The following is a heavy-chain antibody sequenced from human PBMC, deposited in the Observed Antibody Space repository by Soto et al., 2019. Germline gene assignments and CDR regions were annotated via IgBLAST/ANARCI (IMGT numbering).Heavy chain of an antibody. CDR3: ARGRTVRNYADDSSDYFYFFDY. D-gene: IGHD3-22*01. Sequence: PSETLSLTCTVSGDSIRTFYWGWMRQSPGKELEWIGYVYYTGSTNYNPSLKSRVTISVDRSKNQFSLKLTSANAADTAVYYCARGRTVRNYADDSSDYFYFFDYWGQGTQVTVS. J-gene: IGHJ4*02. V-gene: IGHV4-59*01. CDR2: VYYTGST. CDR1: GDSIRTFY.